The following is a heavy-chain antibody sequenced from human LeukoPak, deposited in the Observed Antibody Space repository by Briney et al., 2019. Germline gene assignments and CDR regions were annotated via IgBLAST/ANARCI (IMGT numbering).Heavy chain of an antibody. D-gene: IGHD2-2*02. Sequence: GGSLRLSCAASGFTFSSYSTNWVRQAPGKGLEWVSSISSSSSYIYYADSVKGRFTISRDNAKNSLYLQMNSLRAEDTAVYYCARDRGYCSSTSCYTEIDYWGQGTLVTVSS. CDR2: ISSSSSYI. V-gene: IGHV3-21*01. J-gene: IGHJ4*02. CDR1: GFTFSSYS. CDR3: ARDRGYCSSTSCYTEIDY.